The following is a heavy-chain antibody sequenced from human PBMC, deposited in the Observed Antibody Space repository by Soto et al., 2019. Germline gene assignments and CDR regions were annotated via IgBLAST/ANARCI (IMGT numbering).Heavy chain of an antibody. V-gene: IGHV1-46*01. CDR2: INPSVGTT. CDR1: GDTFTGYS. D-gene: IGHD2-2*01. CDR3: AREDRDRETGLVPAAIDGMDV. Sequence: ASVKVSCKASGDTFTGYSLHWVRQAPGQGLEWMGIINPSVGTTNYAQKIQDRVTMTRDTSTNTVYMELSSLKSEDTAVYYCAREDRDRETGLVPAAIDGMDVWGQGTTVTVSS. J-gene: IGHJ6*02.